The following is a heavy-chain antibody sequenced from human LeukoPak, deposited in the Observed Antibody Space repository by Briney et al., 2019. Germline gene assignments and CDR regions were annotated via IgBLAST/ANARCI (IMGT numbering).Heavy chain of an antibody. CDR3: ARALYSYGGKFDY. J-gene: IGHJ4*02. V-gene: IGHV4-59*01. CDR2: IYYSGST. Sequence: SETLSLTCTVSGGSISSYYWSWIRQPPGKGLEWIGYIYYSGSTNYNPSLKSRVTISVDTSKNQFSLKLSSVTAADTAVYYCARALYSYGGKFDYWGQGTLVTVSS. CDR1: GGSISSYY. D-gene: IGHD5-18*01.